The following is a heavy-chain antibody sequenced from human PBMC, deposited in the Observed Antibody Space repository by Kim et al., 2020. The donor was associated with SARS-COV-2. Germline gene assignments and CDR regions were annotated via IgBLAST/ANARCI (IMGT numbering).Heavy chain of an antibody. CDR1: GITFTTYT. V-gene: IGHV3-21*01. CDR2: IASSPASI. J-gene: IGHJ6*02. Sequence: GGSLRLSCTASGITFTTYTLNWVRQAPGKGLEWVSSIASSPASIYDADSVKGRFTISRDNAKSSLYLQMNSLRAEDTAVYYCAAGYCSASSCHSGGLDVWGQGTTVTVSS. D-gene: IGHD2-15*01. CDR3: AAGYCSASSCHSGGLDV.